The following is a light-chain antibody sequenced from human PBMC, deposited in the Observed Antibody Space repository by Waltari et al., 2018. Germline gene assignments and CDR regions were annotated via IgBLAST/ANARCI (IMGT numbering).Light chain of an antibody. CDR3: CSRV. CDR2: DVS. V-gene: IGLV2-11*01. Sequence: QSALTQPRSVSGSPGQSVTISCTGTSSAVGGYNYVSWYQQHPGKAPKLMIYDVSKRPSGVPDRFSGSKSGNTASLTISGLQAEDEADYYCCSRVFGGGTKLTVL. CDR1: SSAVGGYNY. J-gene: IGLJ2*01.